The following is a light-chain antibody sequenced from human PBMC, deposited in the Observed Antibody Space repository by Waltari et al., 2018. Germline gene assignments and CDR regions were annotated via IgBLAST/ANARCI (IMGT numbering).Light chain of an antibody. Sequence: DIVMTQSPDFLAVSLGERATINCKSSQSVLYSANNKDYLAWYQQKPGQPPKLLIYCASTRESGVPDRFSGSGSGTDFTLTISSLQAEDVAVYYCQQYYGVPLTFGGGTKVEIK. CDR3: QQYYGVPLT. V-gene: IGKV4-1*01. CDR2: CAS. CDR1: QSVLYSANNKDY. J-gene: IGKJ4*01.